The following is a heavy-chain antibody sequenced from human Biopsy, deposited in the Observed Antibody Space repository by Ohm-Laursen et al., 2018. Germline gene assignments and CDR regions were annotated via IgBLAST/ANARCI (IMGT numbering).Heavy chain of an antibody. V-gene: IGHV4-59*01. Sequence: SETLSFTCTVSGVSISSYYWSWIRQPPGKGLEWIGYVYYTGSTDYNPSLQSRVTISVDTSKNHFSLRLRSVTPADTAIYYCARDRGYYSDRTVPGYFDLWGRGTLVTVSS. D-gene: IGHD3-22*01. J-gene: IGHJ2*01. CDR1: GVSISSYY. CDR2: VYYTGST. CDR3: ARDRGYYSDRTVPGYFDL.